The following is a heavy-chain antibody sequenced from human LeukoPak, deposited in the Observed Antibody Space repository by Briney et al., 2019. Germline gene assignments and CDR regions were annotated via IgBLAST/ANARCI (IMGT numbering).Heavy chain of an antibody. J-gene: IGHJ5*02. CDR2: VCYSGSL. D-gene: IGHD4/OR15-4a*01. CDR1: GASIDSGDSGGYY. V-gene: IGHV4-39*07. Sequence: PSETLSLTCSVSGASIDSGDSGGYYWAWLRQPPGKGLEWIGSVCYSGSLKYNPSLKGRVSISRDMSKNQFFLNLNSVNATDTAVYYCARRDYAAWFDPWGQGTLVTVSS. CDR3: ARRDYAAWFDP.